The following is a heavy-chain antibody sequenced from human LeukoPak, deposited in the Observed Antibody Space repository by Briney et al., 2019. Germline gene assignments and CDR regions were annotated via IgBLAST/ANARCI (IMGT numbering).Heavy chain of an antibody. V-gene: IGHV4-39*01. J-gene: IGHJ5*02. CDR3: ARLLNWFDP. CDR1: GGSIISTSYY. Sequence: PSETLSLTCTVSGGSIISTSYYWGWIRQPPGKGLEWLASIYYSGSTYYNPSLKSRFTISVDTSKNQFSLKLSSVTAADTAVYYCARLLNWFDPWGQGTLVTVSS. CDR2: IYYSGST.